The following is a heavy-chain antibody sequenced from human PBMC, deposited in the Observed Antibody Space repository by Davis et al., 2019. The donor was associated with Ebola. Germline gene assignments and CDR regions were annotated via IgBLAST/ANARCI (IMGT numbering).Heavy chain of an antibody. D-gene: IGHD4-11*01. J-gene: IGHJ5*02. CDR1: GFIVSSNY. CDR3: ATQYSNGWFDP. Sequence: ESLKISCAASGFIVSSNYMSWVRQAPGKGLEWIGYIHYSGTTSKNPSLKSRVTMSVDMSKNQFSLKLSSVTAADTAVYYCATQYSNGWFDPWGQGTLVTVSS. V-gene: IGHV4-59*02. CDR2: IHYSGTT.